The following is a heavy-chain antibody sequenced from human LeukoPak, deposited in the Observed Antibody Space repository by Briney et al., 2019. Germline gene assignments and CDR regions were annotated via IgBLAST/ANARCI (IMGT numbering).Heavy chain of an antibody. D-gene: IGHD6-13*01. J-gene: IGHJ4*02. V-gene: IGHV1-2*02. Sequence: ASVKVSCKASGYTFTGYYMHWVRQAPGQGLEWMGWINPNSGGTNYAQKFQGRVTVTRDTSISTAYMELSRLRSDDTAVYYCARVEVHWYSSSWQTSTYDYWGQGTLVTVSS. CDR3: ARVEVHWYSSSWQTSTYDY. CDR2: INPNSGGT. CDR1: GYTFTGYY.